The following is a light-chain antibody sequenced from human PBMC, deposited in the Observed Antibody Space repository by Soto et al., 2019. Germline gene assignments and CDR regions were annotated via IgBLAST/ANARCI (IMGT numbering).Light chain of an antibody. J-gene: IGLJ2*01. V-gene: IGLV2-11*01. CDR2: DVS. CDR1: SRDVGGYNY. Sequence: QSVLTEPRAVSGSPGQSVTISCTGTSRDVGGYNYVSWYQQHPGKAPKGMIYDVSERPSGVPDRFSGSKSGNTASLTISGLQAEDEADYYCCSNAGSYEVFGGGTKVTVL. CDR3: CSNAGSYEV.